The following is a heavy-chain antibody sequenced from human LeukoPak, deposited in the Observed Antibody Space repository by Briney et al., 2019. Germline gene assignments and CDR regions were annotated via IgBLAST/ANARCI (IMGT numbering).Heavy chain of an antibody. J-gene: IGHJ5*02. CDR1: GYTFTGYY. D-gene: IGHD3-9*01. CDR3: ASRGVLTGYPLAS. Sequence: GASVKVSCKASGYTFTGYYMHWVRQAPGQGLEWMGWINPNSGGTNYAQKFQGRVTMTRDTSISTAYMELSRLRSDDTSVYYCASRGVLTGYPLASWGQGTLVTVSS. V-gene: IGHV1-2*02. CDR2: INPNSGGT.